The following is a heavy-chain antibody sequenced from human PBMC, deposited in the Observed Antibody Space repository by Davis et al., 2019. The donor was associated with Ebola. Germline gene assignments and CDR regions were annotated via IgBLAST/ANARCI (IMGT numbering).Heavy chain of an antibody. CDR3: ARGQLNYDILTGYSGGRWFDP. CDR1: DGSISSYY. D-gene: IGHD3-9*01. V-gene: IGHV4-39*07. CDR2: IYYSGST. J-gene: IGHJ5*02. Sequence: MPSETLSLTCTVSDGSISSYYWGWIRQPPGKGLEWIGSIYYSGSTYYNPSLKSRVTISVDTSKNQFSLKLSSVTAADTAVYYCARGQLNYDILTGYSGGRWFDPWGQGTLVTVSS.